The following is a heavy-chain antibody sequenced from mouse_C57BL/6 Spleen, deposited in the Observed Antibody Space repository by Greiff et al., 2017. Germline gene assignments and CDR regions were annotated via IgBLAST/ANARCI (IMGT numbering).Heavy chain of an antibody. CDR3: ALLTDY. Sequence: QVHVKQSGAELARPGASVKMSCKASGYTFTSYTMHWVKQRPGQGLEWIGYINPSSGYTKYNQKFKDKATLTADKSSSTAYMQLSSLTSEDSAVYYCALLTDYWGQGTSVTVSS. CDR1: GYTFTSYT. J-gene: IGHJ4*01. CDR2: INPSSGYT. D-gene: IGHD4-1*01. V-gene: IGHV1-4*01.